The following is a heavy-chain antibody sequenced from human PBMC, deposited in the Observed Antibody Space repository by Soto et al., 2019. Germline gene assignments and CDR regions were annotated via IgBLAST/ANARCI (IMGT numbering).Heavy chain of an antibody. CDR2: IVPAFGLV. CDR3: AREIAATGFHF. Sequence: QVQLVQSGAEVKKPGSSVNVSCKTSGGDFTNYGLSWVRQAPGQGLEWMGGIVPAFGLVNYGQIFQGRLTITADEGTSTAYMEMSGLKPEYTAVYYCAREIAATGFHFWGQGTLVIVSS. V-gene: IGHV1-69*12. J-gene: IGHJ4*02. D-gene: IGHD3-9*01. CDR1: GGDFTNYG.